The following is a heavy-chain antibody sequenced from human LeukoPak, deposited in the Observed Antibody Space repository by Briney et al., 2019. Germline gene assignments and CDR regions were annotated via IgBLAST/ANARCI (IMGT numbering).Heavy chain of an antibody. CDR1: GFTFSSYS. CDR3: ARDLEYYYDSGGYYGFDY. CDR2: ISSSSSYI. Sequence: GGSLRLSCAASGFTFSSYSMNWARQAPGKGLEWVSSISSSSSYIYYADSVKGRFTISRDNAKNSLYLQMNSLRAEDTAVYYCARDLEYYYDSGGYYGFDYWGQGTLVTVSS. D-gene: IGHD3-22*01. J-gene: IGHJ4*02. V-gene: IGHV3-21*01.